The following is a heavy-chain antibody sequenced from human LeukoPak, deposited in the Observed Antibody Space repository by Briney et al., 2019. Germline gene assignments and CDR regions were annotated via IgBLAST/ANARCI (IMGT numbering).Heavy chain of an antibody. CDR2: IYSDGST. CDR3: ARAIRGYSYVLDH. J-gene: IGHJ4*02. CDR1: GFIVSSNY. D-gene: IGHD5-18*01. V-gene: IGHV3-53*01. Sequence: PGGSLRLSCAASGFIVSSNYMSWVRQAPGKGLEWVSVIYSDGSTYYADSVKGRFALSRGNSKNTLYLQMNSLRAEDTAVYYCARAIRGYSYVLDHWGQGTLVTVSS.